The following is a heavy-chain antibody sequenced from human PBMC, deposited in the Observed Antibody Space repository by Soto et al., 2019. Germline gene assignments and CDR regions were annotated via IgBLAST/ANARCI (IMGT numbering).Heavy chain of an antibody. J-gene: IGHJ4*02. V-gene: IGHV1-3*01. CDR1: GYTFTSYA. D-gene: IGHD3-10*01. CDR2: INAGNGNT. CDR3: AIDLGYYGSGSYYSPFDY. Sequence: QVQLVQSGAEVKKPGASVKVSCKASGYTFTSYAMHWVRQAPGQRLEWMGWINAGNGNTKYSQKFQGRVTITRDTSASTAYMELSSLRSEVTAVYYCAIDLGYYGSGSYYSPFDYWGQVTLVTVSS.